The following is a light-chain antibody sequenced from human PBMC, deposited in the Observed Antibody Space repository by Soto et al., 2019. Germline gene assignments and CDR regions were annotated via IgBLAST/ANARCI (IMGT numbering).Light chain of an antibody. CDR2: DAS. J-gene: IGKJ2*01. V-gene: IGKV3-11*01. CDR3: HQYGDSPYT. CDR1: QAISTY. Sequence: EIVLTQSPATLSLSPGERATLSCRASQAISTYLAWYQQKPGQAPRLLIYDASNRATGIPARFSGSGSGTDFTLAISSLEPEDFAVYYCHQYGDSPYTFGQGAKLESK.